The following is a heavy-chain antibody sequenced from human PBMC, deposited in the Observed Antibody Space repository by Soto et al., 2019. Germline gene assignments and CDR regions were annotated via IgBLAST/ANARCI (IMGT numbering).Heavy chain of an antibody. CDR1: GYTLTELS. CDR3: AVQRYEGVGGVISRLKYYYYYGMDV. CDR2: FDPEDGET. J-gene: IGHJ6*02. D-gene: IGHD3-10*01. Sequence: VKILWASVKVSYKVSGYTLTELSMHWVRQAPGKGLGWMGGFDPEDGETIYAQKLQGRVTMTEDTSTDTAYMELSSLRSEDTAVYYCAVQRYEGVGGVISRLKYYYYYGMDVWGQGTTVTVSS. V-gene: IGHV1-24*01.